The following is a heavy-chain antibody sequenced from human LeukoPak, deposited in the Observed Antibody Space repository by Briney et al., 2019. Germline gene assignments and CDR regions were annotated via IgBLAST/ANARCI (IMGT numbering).Heavy chain of an antibody. V-gene: IGHV4-30-2*01. CDR2: IYHSGST. D-gene: IGHD6-13*01. CDR3: ATNSAAAGYFDL. CDR1: GGSISSGGYY. Sequence: SETLSLTCTVSGGSISSGGYYWSWIRQHPGKGLEWIGYIYHSGSTYYNPSLKSRVTISVDRSKNQFSLKLSSVTAADTAVYYCATNSAAAGYFDLWGRGTLVTVSS. J-gene: IGHJ2*01.